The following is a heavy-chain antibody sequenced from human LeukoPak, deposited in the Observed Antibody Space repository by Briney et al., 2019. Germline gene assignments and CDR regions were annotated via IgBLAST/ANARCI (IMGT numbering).Heavy chain of an antibody. Sequence: SVKVSCKASGGTFSSYAITWVRQAPGQGLEWMGGIIPIFGTANYAQKFQGRVTITADESTSTAYMELSSLRSEDTAVYYCARDGQSREYSSSWYDAFDXWGQXXMVT. CDR3: ARDGQSREYSSSWYDAFDX. D-gene: IGHD6-13*01. V-gene: IGHV1-69*13. J-gene: IGHJ3*01. CDR2: IIPIFGTA. CDR1: GGTFSSYA.